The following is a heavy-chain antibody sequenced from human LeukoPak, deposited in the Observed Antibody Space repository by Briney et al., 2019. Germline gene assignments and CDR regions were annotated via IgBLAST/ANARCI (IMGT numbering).Heavy chain of an antibody. D-gene: IGHD6-19*01. CDR1: GYTFTDYY. CDR2: VDPEDGET. J-gene: IGHJ4*02. V-gene: IGHV1-69-2*01. CDR3: ATDGGIAVAGMNY. Sequence: ASVKVSCKASGYTFTDYYMHWVQQAPGKGLEWMGRVDPEDGETIYAEKFQGRVTITADTSTDTAYTELSSLRSEDTAVYYCATDGGIAVAGMNYWGQGTLVTVSS.